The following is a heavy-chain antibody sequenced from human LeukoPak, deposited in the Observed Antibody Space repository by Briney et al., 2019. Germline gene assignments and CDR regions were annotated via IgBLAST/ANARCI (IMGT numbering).Heavy chain of an antibody. V-gene: IGHV4-38-2*02. CDR1: GYSISSGYY. CDR3: ARSGSGSYSQYYYDYYMDV. Sequence: SETLSLTCTVSGYSISSGYYWGWIRQPPGRGLEWIGSIYHSGSTFYYPSLKSRVTVSVDTSKNQFSLKLSSVTAADTAVYYCARSGSGSYSQYYYDYYMDVWGKGTTVTVSS. D-gene: IGHD3-10*01. J-gene: IGHJ6*03. CDR2: IYHSGST.